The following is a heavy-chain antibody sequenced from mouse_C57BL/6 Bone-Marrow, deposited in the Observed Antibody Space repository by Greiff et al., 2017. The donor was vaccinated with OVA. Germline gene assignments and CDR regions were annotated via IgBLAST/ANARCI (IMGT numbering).Heavy chain of an antibody. V-gene: IGHV1-61*01. D-gene: IGHD3-2*02. CDR2: ISPSDSET. Sequence: QVQLQQPGAELVRPGSSVKLSCKASGYTFTSYWMDWVKQRPGQGLEWIGNISPSDSETHYNQKFKDKATLTVDKSSSTAYMQLSSLTSEDSAVYYCARSAAQATTWFAYWGQGTLVTVSA. CDR3: ARSAAQATTWFAY. J-gene: IGHJ3*01. CDR1: GYTFTSYW.